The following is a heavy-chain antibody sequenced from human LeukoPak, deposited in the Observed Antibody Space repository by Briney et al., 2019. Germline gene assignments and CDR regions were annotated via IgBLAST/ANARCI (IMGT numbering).Heavy chain of an antibody. CDR1: GGSISSSNW. CDR2: IYHSGST. D-gene: IGHD3-22*01. CDR3: ARRSDYYDTSTNWFDP. J-gene: IGHJ5*02. Sequence: SGTLSLTCAVSGGSISSSNWWSWVRQPPGKGLEWIGEIYHSGSTNYNPSLTSRVTISVDKSKNQFSLKLSSVTAADTAVYYCARRSDYYDTSTNWFDPWGQGTLVTVSS. V-gene: IGHV4-4*02.